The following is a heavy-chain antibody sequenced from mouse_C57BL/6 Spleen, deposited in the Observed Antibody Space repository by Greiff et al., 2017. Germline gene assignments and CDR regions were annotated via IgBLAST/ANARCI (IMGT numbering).Heavy chain of an antibody. V-gene: IGHV5-15*01. D-gene: IGHD1-1*01. J-gene: IGHJ1*03. Sequence: DVMLVESGGGLVQPGGSLKLSCAASGFTFSDYGMAWVRQAPRKGPEWVAFIGNLAYSIYYADTVTGRFTISRENAKNTLYLEMSSLRSEDTAMYYCASADYYGSSYWYFDVWGTGTTVTVSS. CDR3: ASADYYGSSYWYFDV. CDR1: GFTFSDYG. CDR2: IGNLAYSI.